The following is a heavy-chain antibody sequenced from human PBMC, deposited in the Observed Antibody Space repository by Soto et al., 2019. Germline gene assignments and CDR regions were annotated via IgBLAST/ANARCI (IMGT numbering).Heavy chain of an antibody. D-gene: IGHD3-10*01. CDR1: GGSISSGGYY. CDR3: ARLKAVGGDYYGSGGTSQDKGTTGNFDY. V-gene: IGHV4-31*03. J-gene: IGHJ4*02. CDR2: IYYSGST. Sequence: SETLSLTCTVSGGSISSGGYYWSWIRQHPGKGLEWIGYIYYSGSTYYNPSLKSRVTISVDTSKNQFSLKLSSVTAADTAVYYCARLKAVGGDYYGSGGTSQDKGTTGNFDYWGQGTLVTVSS.